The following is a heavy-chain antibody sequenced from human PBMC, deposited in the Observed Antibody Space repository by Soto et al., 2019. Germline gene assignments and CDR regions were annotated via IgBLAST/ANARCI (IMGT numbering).Heavy chain of an antibody. J-gene: IGHJ4*02. CDR2: ISSSGSII. CDR1: GFTFSDYE. Sequence: GGSLRLSCAVSGFTFSDYEINWVRQAPGKGLEWISYISSSGSIIYYADSVQGRFTISRDNAKNSLYLQMNSLRVEDTAVYYCARSPFLECNWAQGTLVTVSS. D-gene: IGHD3-3*02. CDR3: ARSPFLECN. V-gene: IGHV3-48*03.